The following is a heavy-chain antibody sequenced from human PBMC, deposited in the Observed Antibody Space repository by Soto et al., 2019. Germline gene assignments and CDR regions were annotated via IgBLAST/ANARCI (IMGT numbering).Heavy chain of an antibody. CDR2: IDPSDSYT. CDR1: GYSFTSYW. Sequence: GESLKISCKGSGYSFTSYWISWVRQMPGKGLEWMGRIDPSDSYTNYSPSFQGHVTISADKSISTAYLQWSSLKVSDTAMYYCASQSSGLLDYWGQGTLVTVSS. J-gene: IGHJ4*02. CDR3: ASQSSGLLDY. D-gene: IGHD6-19*01. V-gene: IGHV5-10-1*01.